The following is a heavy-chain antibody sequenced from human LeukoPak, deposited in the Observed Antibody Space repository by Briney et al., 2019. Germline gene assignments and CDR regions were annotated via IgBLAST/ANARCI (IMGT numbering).Heavy chain of an antibody. V-gene: IGHV4-39*07. J-gene: IGHJ4*02. Sequence: SETLSLTCTVSGGSISSSSYYWGWIRQPPGKGLEWIGGIYYSGSTYYNPSLKSRVTISVDTSKNQFSLKLSSVTAADTAVYYCARDSSIGYSYGSRDDYFDYWGQGTLVTVSS. CDR1: GGSISSSSYY. CDR3: ARDSSIGYSYGSRDDYFDY. CDR2: IYYSGST. D-gene: IGHD5-18*01.